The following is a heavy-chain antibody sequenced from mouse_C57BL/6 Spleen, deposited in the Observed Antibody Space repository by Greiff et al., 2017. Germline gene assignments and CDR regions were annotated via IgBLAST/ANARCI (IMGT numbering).Heavy chain of an antibody. Sequence: QVQLQQPGAELVMPGASVKLSCKASGYTFTSYWMHWVKQRPGQGLEWIGEIDPSDSYTNYNQKFKGKSTLTVDKSSRTAYMQLSSLTSEDSAVYYCARVGGNQDYFDYWGQGTTLTVSS. V-gene: IGHV1-69*01. CDR2: IDPSDSYT. D-gene: IGHD2-1*01. CDR3: ARVGGNQDYFDY. CDR1: GYTFTSYW. J-gene: IGHJ2*01.